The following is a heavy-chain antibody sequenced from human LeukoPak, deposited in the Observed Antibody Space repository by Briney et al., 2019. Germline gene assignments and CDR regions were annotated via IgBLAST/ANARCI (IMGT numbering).Heavy chain of an antibody. J-gene: IGHJ4*02. Sequence: EASVKVSCKASGYTFTGYYMHWVRQAPGQGLEWMGWINPNSGGTNYAQKFQGRVTMTRDTSISTAYMELSRLRSEDTAVYYCATEGKMVRGVYTDYWGQGTLVTVSS. D-gene: IGHD3-10*01. V-gene: IGHV1-2*02. CDR3: ATEGKMVRGVYTDY. CDR1: GYTFTGYY. CDR2: INPNSGGT.